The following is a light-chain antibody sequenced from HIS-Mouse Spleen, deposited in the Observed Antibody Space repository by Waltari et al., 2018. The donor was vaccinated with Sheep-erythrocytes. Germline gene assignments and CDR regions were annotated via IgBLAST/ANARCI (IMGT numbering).Light chain of an antibody. CDR1: SLRSYY. J-gene: IGLJ2*01. Sequence: SSELTQDPAVSVALGQTGRITCQGDSLRSYYASWYQQKAGQAPVLVIYGKNNRPSGIPDRFSGSSSGNTASLTITGAQAEDEADYYCQVWKVFGGGTKLTVL. V-gene: IGLV3-19*01. CDR2: GKN. CDR3: QVWKV.